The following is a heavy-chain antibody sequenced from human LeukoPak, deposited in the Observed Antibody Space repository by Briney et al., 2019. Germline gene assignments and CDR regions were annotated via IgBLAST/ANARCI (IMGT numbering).Heavy chain of an antibody. CDR3: ARDPVTMTPGPDY. CDR2: INPNSGGT. Sequence: ASVKVSCKASGYTFTGYYMHWVRQAPGQGLEWMGWINPNSGGTNYAQKFQGRVTKTRDTSISTAYMELSRLRSDDTAVYYCARDPVTMTPGPDYWGQGTLVTVSS. V-gene: IGHV1-2*02. CDR1: GYTFTGYY. J-gene: IGHJ4*02. D-gene: IGHD3-22*01.